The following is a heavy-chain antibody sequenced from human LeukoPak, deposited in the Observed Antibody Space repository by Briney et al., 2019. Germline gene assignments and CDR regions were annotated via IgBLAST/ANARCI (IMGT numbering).Heavy chain of an antibody. D-gene: IGHD6-19*01. CDR2: ISYDGSNK. CDR1: GFTFSSYG. CDR3: AKDPVDSSLSGPIYFDY. J-gene: IGHJ4*02. V-gene: IGHV3-30*18. Sequence: GGSLRLSCAASGFTFSSYGMHWVRQAPGKGLEWVAVISYDGSNKYYADSVKGRFTISRDNSKNTLYLQMNSLRAEDTAVYYCAKDPVDSSLSGPIYFDYWGQGTLVTVSS.